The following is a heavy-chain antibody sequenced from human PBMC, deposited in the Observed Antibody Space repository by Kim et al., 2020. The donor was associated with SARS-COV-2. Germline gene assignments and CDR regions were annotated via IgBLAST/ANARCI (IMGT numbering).Heavy chain of an antibody. D-gene: IGHD5-12*01. Sequence: ASVKVSCKSSGYTFTSYGISWVRQAPGQGLEWMGWISAYNGDANYAQKLQGRVTMTTDTSTSTAYMELRSLRSDDTAVYYCARDDWGYSGYDPLWGMDVWGQGTTVTVSS. J-gene: IGHJ6*02. V-gene: IGHV1-18*01. CDR3: ARDDWGYSGYDPLWGMDV. CDR2: ISAYNGDA. CDR1: GYTFTSYG.